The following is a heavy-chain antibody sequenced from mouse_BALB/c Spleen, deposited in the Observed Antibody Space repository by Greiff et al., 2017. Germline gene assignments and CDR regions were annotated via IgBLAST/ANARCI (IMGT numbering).Heavy chain of an antibody. CDR1: GFSLTSYG. D-gene: IGHD2-1*01. J-gene: IGHJ3*01. V-gene: IGHV2-9*02. Sequence: VKLQESGPGLVAPSQSLSITCTVSGFSLTSYGVHWVRQPPGKGLEWLGVIWAGGSTNYNSALMSRLSISKDNSKSQVFLKMNSLQTDDTAMYYCAREEGNGNYWFAYWGQGTLVTVSA. CDR2: IWAGGST. CDR3: AREEGNGNYWFAY.